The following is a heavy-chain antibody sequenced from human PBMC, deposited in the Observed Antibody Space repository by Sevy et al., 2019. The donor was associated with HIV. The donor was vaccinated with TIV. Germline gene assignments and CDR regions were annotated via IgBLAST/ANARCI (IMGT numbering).Heavy chain of an antibody. Sequence: GGSLRLSCAASGFTFSSYGMHWVRQAPGKGLEWLAVIWYDGSNKYYADSVKGRFTISRDNSKNTLYLQMNSLTAEDTAVYYCARVSSCSSTCCYSVYYYGMDVWGQGTTVTVSS. V-gene: IGHV3-33*01. CDR1: GFTFSSYG. CDR2: IWYDGSNK. CDR3: ARVSSCSSTCCYSVYYYGMDV. J-gene: IGHJ6*02. D-gene: IGHD2-2*01.